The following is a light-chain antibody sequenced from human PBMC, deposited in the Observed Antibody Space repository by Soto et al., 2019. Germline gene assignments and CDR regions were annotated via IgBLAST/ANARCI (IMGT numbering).Light chain of an antibody. Sequence: EVVMTQSPATLSVSPGERATLSCRASESVSRNLAWYQQKPGQAPRLLIYDASTSATGIPDRFSGGGSGTEFTLTISSLQSEDFVVYYCQQYNSWPPLTFGQGTRLEIK. CDR3: QQYNSWPPLT. CDR2: DAS. V-gene: IGKV3-15*01. CDR1: ESVSRN. J-gene: IGKJ5*01.